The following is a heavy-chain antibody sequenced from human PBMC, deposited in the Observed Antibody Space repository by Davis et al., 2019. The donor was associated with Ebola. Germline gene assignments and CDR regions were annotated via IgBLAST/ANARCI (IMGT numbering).Heavy chain of an antibody. CDR3: GRDVSGSYDY. J-gene: IGHJ4*02. D-gene: IGHD1-26*01. CDR1: GFTFDDYG. V-gene: IGHV3-20*04. Sequence: GESLKISCAASGFTFDDYGMSWVRQAPGKGLEWVSGINWNGGSTGYADSVKGRFTISRDNAKNSLYLQMDSLRAEDTAMYYCGRDVSGSYDYWGQGTLVTVSS. CDR2: INWNGGST.